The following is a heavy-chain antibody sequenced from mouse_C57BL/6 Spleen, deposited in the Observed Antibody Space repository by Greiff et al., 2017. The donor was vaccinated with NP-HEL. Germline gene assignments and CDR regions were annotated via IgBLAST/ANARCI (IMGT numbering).Heavy chain of an antibody. CDR2: IHPGSGST. Sequence: QVQLQQPGAELVKPGASVKMSCKASGYTFTSYWITWVKQRPGQGLEWIGDIHPGSGSTNYNEKFKSKATLTVDTSSSTAYMQLSSLTSEDSAVYYCARRYYGSSWAMDYWGQGTSVTVSS. CDR1: GYTFTSYW. CDR3: ARRYYGSSWAMDY. V-gene: IGHV1-55*01. D-gene: IGHD1-1*01. J-gene: IGHJ4*01.